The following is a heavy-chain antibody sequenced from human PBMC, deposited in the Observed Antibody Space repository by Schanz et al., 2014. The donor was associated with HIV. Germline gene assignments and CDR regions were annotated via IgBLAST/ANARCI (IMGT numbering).Heavy chain of an antibody. CDR1: GFTFSSYW. V-gene: IGHV3-7*03. J-gene: IGHJ6*02. Sequence: EVQLVESGGGLVQPGGSLRLSCAASGFTFSSYWMSWVREAPGKGLEWVANTKEDGSEKNYVDSVKGRFTISRDNAKNSLYLQMNSLRAEDTALYYCAKDRGVGSAMVTNYYYGMDVWGQGTTVTVSS. CDR2: TKEDGSEK. CDR3: AKDRGVGSAMVTNYYYGMDV. D-gene: IGHD5-18*01.